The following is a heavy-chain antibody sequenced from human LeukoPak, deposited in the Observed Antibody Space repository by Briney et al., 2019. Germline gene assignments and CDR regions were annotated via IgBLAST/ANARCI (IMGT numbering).Heavy chain of an antibody. J-gene: IGHJ4*02. CDR1: GFTFSSYA. D-gene: IGHD5/OR15-5a*01. V-gene: IGHV3-23*01. Sequence: GGSLRLSCAASGFTFSSYAMSWVRQAPGKGLESVSAIGGSGDSTYYAGSVKGRFTISRDNSKNTLYLQMNSLRAEDTAVYFCARLSGRVVSTTYSDYWGQGTLVTVSS. CDR2: IGGSGDST. CDR3: ARLSGRVVSTTYSDY.